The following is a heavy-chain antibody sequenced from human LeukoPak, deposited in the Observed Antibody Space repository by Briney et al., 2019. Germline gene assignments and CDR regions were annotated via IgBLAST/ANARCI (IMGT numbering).Heavy chain of an antibody. CDR2: ISGSGGST. CDR1: GFTFSSYG. D-gene: IGHD2-15*01. Sequence: GGSLRLSCAASGFTFSSYGMSWVRQAPGKGLEWVSAISGSGGSTYYADSVKGRFTISRDNAKNSLYLQMNSLRAEDTAVYYCASSGYCSGGSCYYAFDIWGQGTMVTVSS. CDR3: ASSGYCSGGSCYYAFDI. J-gene: IGHJ3*02. V-gene: IGHV3-23*01.